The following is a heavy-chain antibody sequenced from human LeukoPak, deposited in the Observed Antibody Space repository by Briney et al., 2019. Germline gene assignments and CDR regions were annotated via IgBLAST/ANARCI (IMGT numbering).Heavy chain of an antibody. CDR3: AHVRAPSRDFWSGYSPRFDY. J-gene: IGHJ4*02. Sequence: SGPTLVKPTQTLTLTCTFSGFSLSTSGVGVGWIRQPPGKALEWLALIYWDDDKRYSPSLKSRLTITKDTSKNQVVLTMTNMDPVDTATYYCAHVRAPSRDFWSGYSPRFDYWGQGTLVTVSS. D-gene: IGHD3-3*01. CDR1: GFSLSTSGVG. V-gene: IGHV2-5*02. CDR2: IYWDDDK.